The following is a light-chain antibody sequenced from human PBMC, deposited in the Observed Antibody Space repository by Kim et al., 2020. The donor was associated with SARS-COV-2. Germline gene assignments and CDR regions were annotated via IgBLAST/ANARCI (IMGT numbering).Light chain of an antibody. J-gene: IGLJ2*01. V-gene: IGLV3-19*01. CDR2: GNN. CDR1: SLRYYY. CDR3: NSRNSNDNVV. Sequence: VAVRQTVSTTCQGDSLRYYYATWYQQKPGQAPILVIYGNNNRPSGIPDRFSGSSSGNTASLTITGTQAGDEADYYCNSRNSNDNVVFGGGTQLTVL.